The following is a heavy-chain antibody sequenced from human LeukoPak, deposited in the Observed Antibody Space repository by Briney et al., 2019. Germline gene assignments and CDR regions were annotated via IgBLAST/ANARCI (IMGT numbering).Heavy chain of an antibody. V-gene: IGHV3-11*01. CDR2: ISSSGSTK. CDR3: ARGEDWFAP. CDR1: GFTFSDYY. J-gene: IGHJ5*02. Sequence: PGGSLRLSCAASGFTFSDYYMNWIRQAPGKGLEWVSYISSSGSTKYYADSVKGRFTISRDNAENSLYLQMNSLRAGDTAVYYCARGEDWFAPWGQGTPVTVSS.